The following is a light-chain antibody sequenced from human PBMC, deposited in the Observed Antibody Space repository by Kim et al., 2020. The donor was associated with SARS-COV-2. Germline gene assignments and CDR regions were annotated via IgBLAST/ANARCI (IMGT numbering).Light chain of an antibody. J-gene: IGKJ1*01. Sequence: VLTQSPGTLSLSLGERVTLSCRASQSVTNNFLAWYQQKPGQVPRLLLYGTSNRATGIPDRFSGSGSGTDFTLTISRLEPEDFAVYYCQQYGSSSWTFGQGTKVDIK. V-gene: IGKV3-20*01. CDR1: QSVTNNF. CDR2: GTS. CDR3: QQYGSSSWT.